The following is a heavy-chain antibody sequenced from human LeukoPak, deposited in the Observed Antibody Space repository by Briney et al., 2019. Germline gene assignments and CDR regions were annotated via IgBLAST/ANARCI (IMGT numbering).Heavy chain of an antibody. V-gene: IGHV3-64*01. CDR2: ITNNGDST. J-gene: IGHJ4*02. CDR3: ARGRSGFDY. CDR1: GFTFSTYP. Sequence: PGGSLRLSCAASGFTFSTYPMHWVRQAPGKGLEYVSAITNNGDSTYHANSVKGRFTISRDNSMNTLYLQMNSLRAEDTAVYYCARGRSGFDYWGQGTLVTVSS.